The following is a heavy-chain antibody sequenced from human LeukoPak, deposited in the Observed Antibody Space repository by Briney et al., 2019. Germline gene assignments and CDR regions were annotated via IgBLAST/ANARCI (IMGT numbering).Heavy chain of an antibody. V-gene: IGHV3-53*01. Sequence: GGSLRLSCAASGFTFSSYAMHWVRQAPGKGLEWVSVIYSGGSTYYADSVKGRFTISRDNSKNTLYLQMNSLRAEDTAVYYCARGTTVVSEFDYWGQGTLVTVSS. CDR2: IYSGGST. D-gene: IGHD4-23*01. CDR1: GFTFSSYA. J-gene: IGHJ4*02. CDR3: ARGTTVVSEFDY.